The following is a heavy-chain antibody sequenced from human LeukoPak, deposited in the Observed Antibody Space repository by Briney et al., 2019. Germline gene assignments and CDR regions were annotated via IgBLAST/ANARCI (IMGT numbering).Heavy chain of an antibody. CDR3: ARAHGGRRSYYMDV. Sequence: SETLSLTCTVSGGSISSSSYYWDWIRQPPGKGLEWIGEINHSGSTNYNPSLKSRVTISVDTSKNQFSLKLSSVTAADTAVYYCARAHGGRRSYYMDVWGKGTTVTVSS. D-gene: IGHD4-17*01. CDR1: GGSISSSSYY. J-gene: IGHJ6*03. V-gene: IGHV4-39*07. CDR2: INHSGST.